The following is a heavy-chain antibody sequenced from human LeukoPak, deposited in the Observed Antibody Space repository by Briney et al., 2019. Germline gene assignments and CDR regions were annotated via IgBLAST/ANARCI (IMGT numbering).Heavy chain of an antibody. D-gene: IGHD6-13*01. J-gene: IGHJ5*02. Sequence: GGSLLLSCAASGFTFSDYYMSWIRPAPGKGLEWVSYISSSGSTIYYADSVKGRFTISRDNAKNSLYLQMNSLRAEDTAVYYCARDLFSSSWHNWFDPWGQGTLVTVSS. CDR1: GFTFSDYY. CDR2: ISSSGSTI. CDR3: ARDLFSSSWHNWFDP. V-gene: IGHV3-11*01.